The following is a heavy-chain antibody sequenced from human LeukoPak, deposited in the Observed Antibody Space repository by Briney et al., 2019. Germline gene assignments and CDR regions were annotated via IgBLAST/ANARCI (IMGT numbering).Heavy chain of an antibody. J-gene: IGHJ3*02. Sequence: GGSLRLSCAATGFTFSSYSLNWVRQAPGKGLEWVASINSGGKYTFYADSLKGRFTISRDNAKRSLFLQMNSLRAEDTAVYYCAKDRIPPAFDIWGQGTMVTVSS. CDR1: GFTFSSYS. CDR3: AKDRIPPAFDI. V-gene: IGHV3-21*04. CDR2: INSGGKYT.